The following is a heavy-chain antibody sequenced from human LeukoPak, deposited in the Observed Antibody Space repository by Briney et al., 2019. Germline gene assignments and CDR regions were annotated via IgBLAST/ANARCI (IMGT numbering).Heavy chain of an antibody. J-gene: IGHJ4*02. CDR3: ARSSDYGDYD. D-gene: IGHD4-17*01. V-gene: IGHV4-31*03. CDR1: GGSVNSGGYY. CDR2: IYYSGRT. Sequence: PSQTLSLTCTVSGGSVNSGGYYWPWIRQHPGTGLDWLVYIYYSGRTYYNPSLKSRITISLDTSKNQFSLNLTSVSAADTAFYFCARSSDYGDYDWGQGTLITVSS.